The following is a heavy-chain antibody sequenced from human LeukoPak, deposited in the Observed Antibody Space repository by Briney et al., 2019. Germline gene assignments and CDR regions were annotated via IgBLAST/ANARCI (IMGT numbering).Heavy chain of an antibody. Sequence: GGSLSLSCAASGFTFSSYGMHWVRQAPGKGLEWVAVIWYDGSNKYYADSVKGRFTISRDNSKNTLYLQMNSLRAEDTAVYYCARTMTTITTLDYWGQGTLVTVSS. CDR2: IWYDGSNK. CDR3: ARTMTTITTLDY. D-gene: IGHD4-11*01. V-gene: IGHV3-33*01. CDR1: GFTFSSYG. J-gene: IGHJ4*02.